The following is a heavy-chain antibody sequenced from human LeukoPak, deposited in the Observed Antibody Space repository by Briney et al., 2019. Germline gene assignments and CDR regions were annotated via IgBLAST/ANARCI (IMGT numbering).Heavy chain of an antibody. J-gene: IGHJ4*02. Sequence: GGSLRLSCAVSGFTFSDSYMTWLRQAPGKGLESLSYISPSGTDISYADSVKGRFTISRDNSKNTLYLHINSLRAEDTAVYYCVKDNPLDYWGQGTLVIVSS. CDR3: VKDNPLDY. CDR2: ISPSGTDI. V-gene: IGHV3-11*04. CDR1: GFTFSDSY. D-gene: IGHD1-14*01.